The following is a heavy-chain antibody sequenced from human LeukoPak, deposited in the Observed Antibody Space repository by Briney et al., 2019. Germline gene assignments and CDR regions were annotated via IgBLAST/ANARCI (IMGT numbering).Heavy chain of an antibody. CDR1: GFTFGDYA. Sequence: GSLRLSCTASGFTFGDYAMSWFRQAPGKGLEWVGFIRSKAYGGTTEYAASVKGRFTISRDDSKSIAYLQMNSLKTEDTAVYYCTRVPYYYDSSGCYYVDYWGQGTLVTVSS. V-gene: IGHV3-49*03. D-gene: IGHD3-22*01. CDR2: IRSKAYGGTT. J-gene: IGHJ4*02. CDR3: TRVPYYYDSSGCYYVDY.